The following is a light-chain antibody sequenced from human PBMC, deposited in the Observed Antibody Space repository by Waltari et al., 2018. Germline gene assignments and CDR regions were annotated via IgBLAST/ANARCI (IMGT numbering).Light chain of an antibody. CDR1: ISNLGSNY. Sequence: QSVLTQPPSASGTPGQRVAISCSGSISNLGSNYLYWYPQLPGTAPKLPIYRNNQRPSGVPARFSASKYGTSASLAIDGLRSEDEAVYYCASWDESHYVFGSGTKVTVL. J-gene: IGLJ1*01. CDR3: ASWDESHYV. V-gene: IGLV1-47*01. CDR2: RNN.